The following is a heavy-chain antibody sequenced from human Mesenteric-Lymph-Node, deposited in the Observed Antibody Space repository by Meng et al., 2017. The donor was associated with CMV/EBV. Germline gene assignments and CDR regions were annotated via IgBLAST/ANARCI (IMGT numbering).Heavy chain of an antibody. CDR2: ISYSGKTA. V-gene: IGHV3-23*01. CDR3: ASGGYYDLWSGYQMPHS. J-gene: IGHJ4*02. CDR1: GFSFSSEA. Sequence: GESLKISCAASGFSFSSEAMSWVRQAPGKGLEWVSAISYSGKTAYYADSVKGRFTISRDNSKNTLILQMNGLRADDTAVYYCASGGYYDLWSGYQMPHSWGQGTLVTVSS. D-gene: IGHD3-3*01.